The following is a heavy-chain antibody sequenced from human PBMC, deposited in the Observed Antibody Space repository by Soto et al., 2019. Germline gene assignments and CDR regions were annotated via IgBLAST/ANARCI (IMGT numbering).Heavy chain of an antibody. CDR2: ISYDGSNK. D-gene: IGHD3-22*01. Sequence: GGSLRLSCAASGFTFSSYAMHWVRQAPGKGLEWVAVISYDGSNKYYADSVKGRFTISRDNSKNTLYLQMNSLRAEDTAVYYCARDPTYYYDSSGFRGYYFDYWGQGTLVTVSS. CDR1: GFTFSSYA. J-gene: IGHJ4*02. CDR3: ARDPTYYYDSSGFRGYYFDY. V-gene: IGHV3-30-3*01.